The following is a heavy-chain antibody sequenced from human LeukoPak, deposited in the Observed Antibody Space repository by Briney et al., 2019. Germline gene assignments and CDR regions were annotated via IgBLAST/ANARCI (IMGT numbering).Heavy chain of an antibody. D-gene: IGHD3-10*01. CDR2: ISSSSSYI. CDR3: ARDPRWTNYYGSGEAHLDY. V-gene: IGHV3-21*01. J-gene: IGHJ4*02. CDR1: GFTFSSYS. Sequence: GGSLRLSCAASGFTFSSYSMNWVRQAPGKGLEWVSSISSSSSYIYYADSVKGRFTISRDNAKNSLYLQMNSLRAEDTAVYYCARDPRWTNYYGSGEAHLDYWGQGTLVTVSS.